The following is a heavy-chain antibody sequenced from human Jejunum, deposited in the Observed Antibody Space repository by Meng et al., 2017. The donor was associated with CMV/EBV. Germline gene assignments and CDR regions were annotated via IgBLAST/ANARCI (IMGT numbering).Heavy chain of an antibody. D-gene: IGHD2-2*01. CDR1: GFSLSTSEVG. J-gene: IGHJ5*02. Sequence: QITLNESGPTLVQPPQTLTLTCTFSGFSLSTSEVGVGWIRQPPGKALEWLAVIYWDDDKRYSPSLKSRLTIPKDTSKNQVVLTLTNMDPVDTATYYCALFTRSWFDPWGQGTLVTVPS. CDR3: ALFTRSWFDP. V-gene: IGHV2-5*02. CDR2: IYWDDDK.